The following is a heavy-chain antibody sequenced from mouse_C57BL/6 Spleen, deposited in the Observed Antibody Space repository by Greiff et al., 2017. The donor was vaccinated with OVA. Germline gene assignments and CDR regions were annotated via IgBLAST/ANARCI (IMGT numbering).Heavy chain of an antibody. CDR3: ADYGSSSFAY. D-gene: IGHD1-1*01. CDR2: ISSGSSTI. CDR1: GFTFSDYG. J-gene: IGHJ3*01. V-gene: IGHV5-17*01. Sequence: DVHLVESGGGLVKPGGSLKLSCAASGFTFSDYGMHWVRQAPEKGLEWVAYISSGSSTIYYADTVKGRFTISRDNAKNTLFLQMTSLKSEDTAMYYCADYGSSSFAYWGQGTLVTVSA.